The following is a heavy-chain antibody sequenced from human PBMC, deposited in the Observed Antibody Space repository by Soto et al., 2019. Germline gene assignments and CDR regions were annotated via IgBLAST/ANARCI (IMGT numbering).Heavy chain of an antibody. D-gene: IGHD3-22*01. J-gene: IGHJ4*02. Sequence: QVQQVQSGAEVKKPGSSVKVSCKASGGTFSSYAISWVRQAPGQGLEWMGGLISIFGTANYAQNSQGRVTITADSSPRTAYMERSSLRTADTAVYYCASARSYYDSSGYWGMSYWGQGTLVTVSS. V-gene: IGHV1-69*14. CDR2: LISIFGTA. CDR3: ASARSYYDSSGYWGMSY. CDR1: GGTFSSYA.